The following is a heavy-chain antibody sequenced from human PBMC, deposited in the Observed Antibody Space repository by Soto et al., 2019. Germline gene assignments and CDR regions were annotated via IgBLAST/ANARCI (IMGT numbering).Heavy chain of an antibody. D-gene: IGHD3-16*01. V-gene: IGHV4-39*01. CDR1: GGSISSSDYY. J-gene: IGHJ4*02. Sequence: QLQLQESGPGLVKPSETLSLTCIVSGGSISSSDYYSGWVRQPPGKGVEWIGAVSYSGSTYYNPSLTARVTMSVDTSKNQLSLNLRPVNAADTEVYYCARQTGGFVYYFDYWGQGALVTVSS. CDR3: ARQTGGFVYYFDY. CDR2: VSYSGST.